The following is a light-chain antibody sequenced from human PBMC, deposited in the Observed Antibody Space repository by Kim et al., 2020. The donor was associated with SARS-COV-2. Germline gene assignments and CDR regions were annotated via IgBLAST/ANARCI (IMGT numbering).Light chain of an antibody. J-gene: IGLJ3*02. CDR2: VNSDGSH. CDR3: QTWGTGIRV. CDR1: SGHSIYA. V-gene: IGLV4-69*01. Sequence: QPVLTQSPSASASLGASVKLTCTLSSGHSIYAIAWHQQQPEKGPRYLMRVNSDGSHSKGDGIPDRFSGSSSGAERYLTISSLQSEDEADYYCQTWGTGIRVFGGGTKVTDL.